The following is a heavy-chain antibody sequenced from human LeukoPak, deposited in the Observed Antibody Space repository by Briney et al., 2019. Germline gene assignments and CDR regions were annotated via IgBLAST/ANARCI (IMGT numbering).Heavy chain of an antibody. CDR3: AKGAYYDL. J-gene: IGHJ4*02. CDR2: VSSSGENT. D-gene: IGHD3-22*01. V-gene: IGHV3-23*01. Sequence: GGSLRLSCAASGFTFSSSGMTWVRQAPGKGLEWVSTVSSSGENTYYADSVKGRFTISRDNSKNTLYRQMNSLRAEDTAVYYCAKGAYYDLWGQGTLVTVSP. CDR1: GFTFSSSG.